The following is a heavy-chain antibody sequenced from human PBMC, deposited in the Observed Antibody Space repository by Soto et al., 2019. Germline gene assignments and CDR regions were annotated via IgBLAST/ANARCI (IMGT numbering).Heavy chain of an antibody. Sequence: LQTLSLTCPVAGGSSSGYYGSWIRKHPGKGLEWIGYIYYSGSTNYNPSLKSRVTISVDTSKNQFSLKLSSVTAADTAVYYCARLWFGELFGWFDPWGQGTLVTVSS. CDR2: IYYSGST. CDR1: GGSSSGYY. CDR3: ARLWFGELFGWFDP. V-gene: IGHV4-59*01. J-gene: IGHJ5*02. D-gene: IGHD3-10*01.